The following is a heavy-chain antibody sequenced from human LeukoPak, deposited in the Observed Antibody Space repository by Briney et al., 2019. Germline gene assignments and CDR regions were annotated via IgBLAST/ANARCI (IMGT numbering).Heavy chain of an antibody. D-gene: IGHD6-19*01. J-gene: IGHJ4*02. CDR1: GFTVSSNY. V-gene: IGHV3-66*01. CDR3: ARIAGAAAPFDY. Sequence: GGSLRLSCAASGFTVSSNYMSWVRQAPGKGLEWVSVIYSGGSTYYADSVKGRFTISRDNSKNTLYLQMNSLRAEDAAVYYCARIAGAAAPFDYWGQGTLVTVSS. CDR2: IYSGGST.